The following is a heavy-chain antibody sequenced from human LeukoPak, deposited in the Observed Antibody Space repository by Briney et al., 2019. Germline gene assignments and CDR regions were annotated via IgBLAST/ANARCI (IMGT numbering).Heavy chain of an antibody. V-gene: IGHV4-59*01. CDR1: GGSISGYY. Sequence: SETLSLTCTVSGGSISGYYWSWIRQPPGKGLEWIGYIFYSGSTNYNPSLKSRVTISVDTSKNQFSLKLSSVTAADTAVYYCANSLIRRRGWFDPWGQGTLVTVSS. CDR2: IFYSGST. J-gene: IGHJ5*02. D-gene: IGHD2-15*01. CDR3: ANSLIRRRGWFDP.